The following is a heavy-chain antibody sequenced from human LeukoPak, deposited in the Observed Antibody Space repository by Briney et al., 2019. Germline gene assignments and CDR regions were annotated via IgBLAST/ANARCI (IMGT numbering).Heavy chain of an antibody. V-gene: IGHV4-34*01. D-gene: IGHD3-9*01. CDR3: ARGYSVRYFDWLLFDY. J-gene: IGHJ4*02. CDR2: INHSGST. CDR1: GGSFSGYY. Sequence: PSETLSLTCAVYGGSFSGYYWSWIRQPPGKGLEWIGEINHSGSTNYNPSLKSRVTISVDTSKNQLSLKLSSVTAADTAVYYCARGYSVRYFDWLLFDYWGQGTLVTVSS.